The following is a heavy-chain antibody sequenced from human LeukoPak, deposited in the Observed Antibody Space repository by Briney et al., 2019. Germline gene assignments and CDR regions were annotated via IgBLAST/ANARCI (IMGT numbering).Heavy chain of an antibody. CDR2: MNPNSGNT. CDR3: ARRLRYYYDSSGYSDY. V-gene: IGHV1-8*01. Sequence: ASVKVSCKASGYTFTSYDINWVRQATGQALEWMGWMNPNSGNTGYAQKFQGRVTMTRNTSISTAYMELSSLRSEDTAVYYCARRLRYYYDSSGYSDYWGQGTLVTVSS. CDR1: GYTFTSYD. D-gene: IGHD3-22*01. J-gene: IGHJ4*02.